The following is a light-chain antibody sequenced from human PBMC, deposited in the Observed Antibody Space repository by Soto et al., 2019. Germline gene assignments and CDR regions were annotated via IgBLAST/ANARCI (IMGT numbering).Light chain of an antibody. CDR3: QQYNSYS. V-gene: IGKV1-39*01. CDR2: AAS. CDR1: QSISSY. J-gene: IGKJ1*01. Sequence: DIQMTQSPSSLSASVGDRVTITCRANQSISSYLNWYQQKPGKAPKLLIYAASTLQSGVPSRFSGSGSGTEFTLTISSLQPDDFATYYCQQYNSYSFGQGTKVDIK.